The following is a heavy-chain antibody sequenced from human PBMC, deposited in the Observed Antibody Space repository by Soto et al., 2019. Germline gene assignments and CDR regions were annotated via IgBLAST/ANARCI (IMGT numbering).Heavy chain of an antibody. V-gene: IGHV4-39*01. J-gene: IGHJ4*02. CDR3: ARVPAERSYGRYFDY. Sequence: TLSLTCTVSGGSISSSSYYWGWIRQPPGTGLEWIGSIYYSGSAYYNPSRKSRVTISVNTSKNQFTLKLSSVTAADTAVYYCARVPAERSYGRYFDYWGQGTLVTVSS. D-gene: IGHD5-18*01. CDR1: GGSISSSSYY. CDR2: IYYSGSA.